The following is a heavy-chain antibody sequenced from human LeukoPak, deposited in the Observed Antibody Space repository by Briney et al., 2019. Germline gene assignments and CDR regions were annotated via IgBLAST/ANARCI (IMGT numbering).Heavy chain of an antibody. J-gene: IGHJ4*02. CDR1: GYTFINYG. CDR3: ARVGPHRKMATTRYHFDY. D-gene: IGHD5-24*01. V-gene: IGHV1-18*01. CDR2: ISGYNGNT. Sequence: ASVKVSCKASGYTFINYGISWVRQAPGQGLEWMGWISGYNGNTKYAQKLQGRVTMTTDTSASTAYMELRSLRSDDTAVYYCARVGPHRKMATTRYHFDYWGQGTLVTVSS.